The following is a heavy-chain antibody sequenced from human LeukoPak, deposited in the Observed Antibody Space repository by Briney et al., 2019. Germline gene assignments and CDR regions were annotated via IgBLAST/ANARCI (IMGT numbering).Heavy chain of an antibody. V-gene: IGHV4-31*03. D-gene: IGHD3-22*01. CDR2: IYYSGST. CDR3: ARVAWDSSGYYYVRWFDP. CDR1: GGSISSGGYY. Sequence: SETLSLTCTVSGGSISSGGYYWSWIRQHPGKGLEWIGYIYYSGSTYYNPSLKSRVTISVDTSKNQFSLKLSSVTAADTAVYYCARVAWDSSGYYYVRWFDPWGQGTLVTVSS. J-gene: IGHJ5*02.